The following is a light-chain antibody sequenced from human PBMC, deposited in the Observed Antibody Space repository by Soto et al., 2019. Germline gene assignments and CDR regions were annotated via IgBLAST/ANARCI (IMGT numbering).Light chain of an antibody. CDR2: EVT. CDR3: SSYAGINNLI. V-gene: IGLV2-8*01. Sequence: QSVLTQPPSASGSPGQSVTISCTGTSSDVGGYKYVSWYQHHPGKAPKLMIYEVTKRPSGVPDRFSGSKSGNTASLTVSGLRAEDEGDYYCSSYAGINNLIFGGGTKVTVL. CDR1: SSDVGGYKY. J-gene: IGLJ2*01.